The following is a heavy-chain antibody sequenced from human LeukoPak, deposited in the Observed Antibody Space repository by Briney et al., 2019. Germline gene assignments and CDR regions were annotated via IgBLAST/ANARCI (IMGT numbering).Heavy chain of an antibody. D-gene: IGHD2/OR15-2a*01. CDR2: IYYSGST. CDR3: ARDLSRSRDAFNI. CDR1: GGSISSYY. J-gene: IGHJ3*02. Sequence: SETLSLTCTVSGGSISSYYWSWIRQPPGKGLEWIGYIYYSGSTNYNPSLKSRVIMSVDTSKNQFSLKLSSVTAADTAVYYCARDLSRSRDAFNIWGQGTMVTVSS. V-gene: IGHV4-59*01.